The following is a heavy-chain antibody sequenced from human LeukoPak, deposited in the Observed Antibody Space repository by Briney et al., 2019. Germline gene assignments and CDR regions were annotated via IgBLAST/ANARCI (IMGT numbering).Heavy chain of an antibody. CDR2: IWYDGSNK. V-gene: IGHV3-33*01. Sequence: GGSLRLSCAASGFTFSTYGMHWVRQAPGKGLEWVSVIWYDGSNKYYADSVKGRFTISRDNSKNTLYLQMDSLRAEDTAVYYCARGIIPGTALDYWGQGTLVTVSS. D-gene: IGHD1-1*01. CDR1: GFTFSTYG. CDR3: ARGIIPGTALDY. J-gene: IGHJ4*02.